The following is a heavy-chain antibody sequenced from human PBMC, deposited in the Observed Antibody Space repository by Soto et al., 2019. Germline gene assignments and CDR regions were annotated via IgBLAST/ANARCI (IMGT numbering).Heavy chain of an antibody. V-gene: IGHV4-38-2*01. CDR3: ARSPQYYTPGSSPFDY. D-gene: IGHD3-3*01. Sequence: PSETLSLTCVVSSYVIESGHYWGWVRQPPGKGLEWVGSIYDSGTTYYNPSFRSRVTISADTSKNQFSLSLTSVTAADTAVYYCARSPQYYTPGSSPFDYWGPGTMVTVSS. CDR1: SYVIESGHY. CDR2: IYDSGTT. J-gene: IGHJ4*03.